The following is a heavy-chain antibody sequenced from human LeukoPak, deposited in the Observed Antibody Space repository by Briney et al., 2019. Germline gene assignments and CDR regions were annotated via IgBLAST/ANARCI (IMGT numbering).Heavy chain of an antibody. CDR2: VIPIFGTA. D-gene: IGHD4-17*01. CDR3: ARDSRYGDYVGVFYY. CDR1: GRTFTRYA. Sequence: SVKVSCKASGRTFTRYAISWVRQAPGQGIEWRGGVIPIFGTAKYEQKFQGRVTITPDESTSTASMELSRLRSEEPAVHYCARDSRYGDYVGVFYYWGQGTLVTVSP. V-gene: IGHV1-69*01. J-gene: IGHJ4*02.